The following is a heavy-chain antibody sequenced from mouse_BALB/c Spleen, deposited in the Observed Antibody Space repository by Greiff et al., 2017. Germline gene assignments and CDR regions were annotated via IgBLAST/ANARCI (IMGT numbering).Heavy chain of an antibody. J-gene: IGHJ3*01. D-gene: IGHD2-3*01. V-gene: IGHV5-9-4*01. CDR2: ISSGGSYT. CDR1: GFTFSSYA. Sequence: EVKLVESGGGLVKPGGSLKLSCAASGFTFSSYAMSWVRQSPEKRLEWVAEISSGGSYTYYPDTVTGRFTISRDNAKNTLYLEMSSLRSEDTAMYYCARVDGYSAWFADWGQGTLVTVSA. CDR3: ARVDGYSAWFAD.